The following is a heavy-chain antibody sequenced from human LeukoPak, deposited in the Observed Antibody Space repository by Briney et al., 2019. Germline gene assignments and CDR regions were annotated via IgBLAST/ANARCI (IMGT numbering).Heavy chain of an antibody. CDR3: TRDPDG. CDR1: GFTVTNYY. Sequence: GGSLTLSCAASGFTVTNYYMSWVRQAPGKGLEWVLVIYSGGDTFHADSVKGRFTLSRDNSKNILYLQMNSLRAEDTAVYYCTRDPDGWGQGTLVTVSS. CDR2: IYSGGDT. J-gene: IGHJ4*02. V-gene: IGHV3-66*01.